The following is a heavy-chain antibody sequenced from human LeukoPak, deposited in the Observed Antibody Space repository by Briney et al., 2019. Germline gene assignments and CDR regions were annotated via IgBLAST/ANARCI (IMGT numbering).Heavy chain of an antibody. Sequence: SETLSLTCTASGDSISSGHNFWSWIRQPPGKGLEWIGYIHHSGSTHYNPSLKSRIVMSIDTSKNQFSLKLTSVTAADTAMYYCARDPSQNWFDPWGQGTLVTVSS. J-gene: IGHJ5*02. V-gene: IGHV4-30-4*01. CDR1: GDSISSGHNF. CDR2: IHHSGST. CDR3: ARDPSQNWFDP.